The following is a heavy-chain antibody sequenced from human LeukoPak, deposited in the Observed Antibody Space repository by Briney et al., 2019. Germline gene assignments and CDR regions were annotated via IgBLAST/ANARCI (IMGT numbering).Heavy chain of an antibody. Sequence: PSETLSLTRTVSGGSISSSSYYWGWIRQPPGKGLEWIGSIYYSGSTYYNPSLKSRVTISVDTSKNQFSLKLSSVTAADTAVYYCARDIGSSGSPAPLGYWGQGTLVTVSS. V-gene: IGHV4-39*07. D-gene: IGHD6-13*01. CDR2: IYYSGST. CDR1: GGSISSSSYY. CDR3: ARDIGSSGSPAPLGY. J-gene: IGHJ4*02.